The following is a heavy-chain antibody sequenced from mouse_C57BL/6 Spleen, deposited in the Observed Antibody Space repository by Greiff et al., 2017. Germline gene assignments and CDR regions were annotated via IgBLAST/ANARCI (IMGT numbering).Heavy chain of an antibody. J-gene: IGHJ3*01. D-gene: IGHD2-1*01. CDR1: GYSITSGYY. CDR2: ISYDGSN. Sequence: EVQLQQSGPGLVKPSQSLSLTCSVTGYSITSGYYWNWIRQFPGNKLEWMGYISYDGSNNYNPSLKNRISITRDTSKNQFFLKLNSVTTEDTATYYCARGGYGKEFAYWGQGTLVTVSA. V-gene: IGHV3-6*01. CDR3: ARGGYGKEFAY.